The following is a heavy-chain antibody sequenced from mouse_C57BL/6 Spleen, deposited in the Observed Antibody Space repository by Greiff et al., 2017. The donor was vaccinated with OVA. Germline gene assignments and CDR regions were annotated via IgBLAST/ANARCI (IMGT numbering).Heavy chain of an antibody. CDR1: GYTFTSYW. CDR2: LNPSNGGT. D-gene: IGHD2-4*01. J-gene: IGHJ3*01. CDR3: ARVYDYDEAWFAY. V-gene: IGHV1-53*01. Sequence: QVQLQQPGTELVTPGASVKLSCKASGYTFTSYWMHWVTQRPGQGLEWIGNLNPSNGGTNYTEKFKSKATLTVEKSASTAYMQLSSLTSEDSAVYYCARVYDYDEAWFAYWGQGTLVTVSA.